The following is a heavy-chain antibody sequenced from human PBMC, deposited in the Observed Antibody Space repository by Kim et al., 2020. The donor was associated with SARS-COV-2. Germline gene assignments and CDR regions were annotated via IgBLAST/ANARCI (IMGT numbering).Heavy chain of an antibody. CDR3: ARGIAAYGMDV. J-gene: IGHJ6*02. V-gene: IGHV6-1*01. D-gene: IGHD6-13*01. Sequence: NDYAVSVKSRITINPDTSKNQFSLQLNSVTPEDTAVYYCARGIAAYGMDVWGQGTTVTVSS. CDR2: N.